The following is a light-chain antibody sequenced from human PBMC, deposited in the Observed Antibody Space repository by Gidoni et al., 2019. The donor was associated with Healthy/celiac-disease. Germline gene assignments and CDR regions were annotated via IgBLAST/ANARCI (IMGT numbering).Light chain of an antibody. CDR3: QQRGNWPT. CDR2: DAS. CDR1: QSVSSY. Sequence: ETVLTQSPATLSLSPGERATLPCRASQSVSSYLAWYQQKPGQAPRLLIYDASNGATGLPARFSGSGSGTDFTLTISSLEPEDFAVYYCQQRGNWPTFGHXTKVEIK. V-gene: IGKV3-11*01. J-gene: IGKJ1*01.